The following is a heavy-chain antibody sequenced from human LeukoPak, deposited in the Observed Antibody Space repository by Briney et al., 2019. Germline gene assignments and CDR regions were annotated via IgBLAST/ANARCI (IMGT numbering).Heavy chain of an antibody. CDR2: IRYDGTNK. V-gene: IGHV3-30*02. J-gene: IGHJ4*02. CDR3: ARDIRYGGYGLDY. Sequence: HPGGSLRLSCSASGFSFSSFGMHWVRQAPGKGLDWVAFIRYDGTNKYYADSVKGRFTISRDNSKNTLYLQMNSLRAEDTAVYYCARDIRYGGYGLDYWGQGTLVTVSS. CDR1: GFSFSSFG. D-gene: IGHD5-12*01.